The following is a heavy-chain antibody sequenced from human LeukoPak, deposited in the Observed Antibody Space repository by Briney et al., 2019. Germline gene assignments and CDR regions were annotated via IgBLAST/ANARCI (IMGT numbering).Heavy chain of an antibody. CDR2: IIPIFGTA. V-gene: IGHV1-69*05. CDR1: GGTFTSYA. Sequence: SVKVSCKASGGTFTSYAISWVRQAPGQGLEWMGEIIPIFGTANYAQKFQGRVTMTTDISTSTAYMELRSLRSDDSAVYYCARDTDSSGNSAYFDSWGQGTLVTVSS. CDR3: ARDTDSSGNSAYFDS. D-gene: IGHD3-22*01. J-gene: IGHJ4*02.